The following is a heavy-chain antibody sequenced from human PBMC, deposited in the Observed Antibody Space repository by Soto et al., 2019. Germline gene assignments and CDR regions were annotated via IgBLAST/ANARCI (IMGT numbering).Heavy chain of an antibody. J-gene: IGHJ4*02. D-gene: IGHD3-10*01. CDR2: ISAYNGNT. Sequence: QVQLVQSGADVKKPGASVKVSCKASGYTFNTYGINWVRQAPGQGLEWMGWISAYNGNTRYAQKFQGRVIMTTDTSTSTAYMELRSLRSDDTAVYYCAREWDYHGSGTYLRSDYWGQGTLVTVSS. CDR3: AREWDYHGSGTYLRSDY. CDR1: GYTFNTYG. V-gene: IGHV1-18*01.